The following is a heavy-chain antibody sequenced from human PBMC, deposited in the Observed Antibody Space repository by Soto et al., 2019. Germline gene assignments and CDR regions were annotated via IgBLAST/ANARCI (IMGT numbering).Heavy chain of an antibody. CDR3: ARGDSSTCGYYYGMDV. D-gene: IGHD6-6*01. Sequence: ASVKVSCKASGGTFSGSAINWFRQAPGQGLEWMGGIIPIFGTENYGQKFQGRVTIIADESTSTAYMELSSLRNEDTAVYYCARGDSSTCGYYYGMDVWGQGTKVTVSS. J-gene: IGHJ6*02. CDR1: GGTFSGSA. V-gene: IGHV1-69*13. CDR2: IIPIFGTE.